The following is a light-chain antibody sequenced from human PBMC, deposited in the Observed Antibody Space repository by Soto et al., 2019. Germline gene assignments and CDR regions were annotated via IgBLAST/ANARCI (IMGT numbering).Light chain of an antibody. Sequence: EIVLTQSPGTLSLSPGERATLSCRASQSVGRNYLAWYQQKPGQAPRLLIYGASSRATGIPDRFSGSGSGTDFTLTLSRLEPEEFAVYYCQQYASSPLTFGGGTKVESK. CDR2: GAS. J-gene: IGKJ4*01. CDR1: QSVGRNY. CDR3: QQYASSPLT. V-gene: IGKV3-20*01.